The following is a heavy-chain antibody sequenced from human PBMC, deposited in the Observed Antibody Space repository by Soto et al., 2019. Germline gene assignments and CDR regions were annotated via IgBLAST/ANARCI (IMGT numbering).Heavy chain of an antibody. CDR1: GYNFTNYW. CDR3: ARRVSTNWYYFYYAMDV. Sequence: PGESLKISCKGSGYNFTNYWVGWVRQMPGKGLEWMGIIHPGDSDTRYSPSFQGQVTISADKSISTAYLQWSSLKASDTAMYYCARRVSTNWYYFYYAMDVWGQGTTVTVSS. V-gene: IGHV5-51*01. CDR2: IHPGDSDT. D-gene: IGHD1-1*01. J-gene: IGHJ6*02.